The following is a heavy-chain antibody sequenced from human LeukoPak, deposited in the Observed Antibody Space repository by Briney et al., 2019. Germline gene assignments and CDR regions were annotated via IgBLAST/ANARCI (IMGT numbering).Heavy chain of an antibody. Sequence: GGSLRLSCAASGFAFDDYATHWVRQAPGKGLEWVSVIYSGGSTYYADSVKGRFTISRHNSKNTLYLQMNSLRAEDTAVYYCARGGAKSTMVRGVIAGMDVWGQGTTVTVSS. CDR3: ARGGAKSTMVRGVIAGMDV. CDR1: GFAFDDYA. CDR2: IYSGGST. J-gene: IGHJ6*02. D-gene: IGHD3-10*01. V-gene: IGHV3-53*04.